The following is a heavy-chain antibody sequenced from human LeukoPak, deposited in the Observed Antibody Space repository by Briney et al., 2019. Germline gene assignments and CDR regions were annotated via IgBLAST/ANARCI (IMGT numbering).Heavy chain of an antibody. Sequence: SVTVSCTASGGTFSSYAISWVRQAPGQGLEWMGGIIPIFGTANYAQKFQGRVTITADESTSTAYMELSSLRSEDTAVYYCARGNYPSWYSSGWYDYWGQGTLVTVSS. CDR3: ARGNYPSWYSSGWYDY. CDR2: IIPIFGTA. V-gene: IGHV1-69*01. CDR1: GGTFSSYA. J-gene: IGHJ4*02. D-gene: IGHD6-19*01.